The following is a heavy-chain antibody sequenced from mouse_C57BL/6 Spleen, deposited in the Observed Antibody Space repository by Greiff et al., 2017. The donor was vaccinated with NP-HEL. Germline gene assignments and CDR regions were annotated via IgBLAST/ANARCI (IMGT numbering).Heavy chain of an antibody. CDR2: ISSGGDYI. J-gene: IGHJ4*01. CDR1: GFTFSSYA. V-gene: IGHV5-9-1*02. CDR3: TRGEDYDSHYYAMDY. Sequence: EVQRVESGEGLVKPGGSLKLSCAASGFTFSSYAMSWVRQTPEKRLEWVAYISSGGDYIYYADTVKGRFTISRDNARNTLYLQMSSLKSEDTAMYYCTRGEDYDSHYYAMDYWGQGTSVTVSS. D-gene: IGHD2-4*01.